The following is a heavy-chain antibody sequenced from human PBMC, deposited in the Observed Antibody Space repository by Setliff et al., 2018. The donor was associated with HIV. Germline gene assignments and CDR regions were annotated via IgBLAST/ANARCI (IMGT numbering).Heavy chain of an antibody. CDR2: IYYHGST. J-gene: IGHJ4*02. CDR1: GGSISSTNYF. CDR3: VGGLRSRSRGHFDY. V-gene: IGHV4-39*07. D-gene: IGHD5-12*01. Sequence: SETLSLTCTVSGGSISSTNYFWGWIRQPPGKGLEWIGTIYYHGSTYYNPSLKSRVAMSVDTSKNQFSLRLSSVTAADTAVYYCVGGLRSRSRGHFDYWGQGTLVTVSS.